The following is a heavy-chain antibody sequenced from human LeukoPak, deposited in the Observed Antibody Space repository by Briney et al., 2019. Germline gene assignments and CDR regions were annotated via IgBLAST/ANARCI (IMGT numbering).Heavy chain of an antibody. V-gene: IGHV4-61*02. D-gene: IGHD1/OR15-1a*01. J-gene: IGHJ6*03. CDR2: IYTSGST. CDR3: ARGNIYYYYYYMDV. CDR1: GGSISSGSYY. Sequence: SQTLSLTCTVSGGSISSGSYYWSWIRQPAGKGLEWIGRIYTSGSTNYNPSLKSRVTISVDTSKNQFSLKLSSVTAADTAVYYCARGNIYYYYYYMDVWGKGTTVTISS.